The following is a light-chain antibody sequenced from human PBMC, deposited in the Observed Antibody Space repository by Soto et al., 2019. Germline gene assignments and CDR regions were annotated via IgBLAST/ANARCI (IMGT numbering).Light chain of an antibody. J-gene: IGLJ2*01. CDR3: SSYTSSSTVV. CDR1: SSDVGSYNR. V-gene: IGLV2-18*02. Sequence: QSALTQPPSVSGSPGQSVTISCTGSSSDVGSYNRVSWYQQPPGTAHKLMIYEATNRPSGVPDRFSGSKSGNTASLTISGLQAEDEADYHCSSYTSSSTVVFGGGTKLTVL. CDR2: EAT.